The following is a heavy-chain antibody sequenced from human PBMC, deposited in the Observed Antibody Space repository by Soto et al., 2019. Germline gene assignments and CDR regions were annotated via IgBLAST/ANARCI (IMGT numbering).Heavy chain of an antibody. CDR2: INPGGSIT. Sequence: RGSLRLSCAASGFTFSSYWMHWVRQAPGKGLVWVSRINPGGSITAYADSVKGRFTISRDNAKNTLYLQMNSLRGGDTAVYYCVIVPTGKYGVWNYWGQGILVYVS. D-gene: IGHD2-8*01. CDR3: VIVPTGKYGVWNY. CDR1: GFTFSSYW. J-gene: IGHJ4*02. V-gene: IGHV3-74*01.